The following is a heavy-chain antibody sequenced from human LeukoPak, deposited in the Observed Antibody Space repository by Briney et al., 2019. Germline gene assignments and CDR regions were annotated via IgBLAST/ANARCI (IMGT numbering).Heavy chain of an antibody. CDR2: ISGDGGST. J-gene: IGHJ4*02. D-gene: IGHD2-15*01. V-gene: IGHV3-23*01. CDR1: GFTFSSYW. CDR3: ARSPGYCSGGSCYFLYYFDY. Sequence: GGSLRLSCAASGFTFSSYWMSWVRQAPGKGLEWVSLISGDGGSTYYADSVKGRFTISRDNSKNTLYLQMNSLRAEDTAVYYCARSPGYCSGGSCYFLYYFDYWGQGTLVTVSS.